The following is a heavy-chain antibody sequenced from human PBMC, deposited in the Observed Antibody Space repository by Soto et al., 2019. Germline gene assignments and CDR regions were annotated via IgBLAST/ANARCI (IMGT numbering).Heavy chain of an antibody. V-gene: IGHV3-7*03. CDR1: GFTFSSYW. CDR3: ARESATDRELPNDY. D-gene: IGHD1-26*01. J-gene: IGHJ4*02. Sequence: EVQLVESGGGLVQPGGSLRLSCAASGFTFSSYWMSWVRQAPGKGLEWVANIKQDGSEKYYVDSVKGRFTISRDNAKNSLYLQMNSLRAEDTAVYYCARESATDRELPNDYWGQGTLVTVSS. CDR2: IKQDGSEK.